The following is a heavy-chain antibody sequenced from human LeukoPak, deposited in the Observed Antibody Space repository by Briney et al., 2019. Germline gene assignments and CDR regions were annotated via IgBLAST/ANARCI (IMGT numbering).Heavy chain of an antibody. D-gene: IGHD1-14*01. Sequence: GGSLRLSCAASEFSFSTSTMNWVRQAPGKGLEWISSIGKTGRDMYYANSVRGRFTISRDNAKNSLFLVMDSLRVEDTSVYYCVRGDNRDYWGQGTLVTVSS. V-gene: IGHV3-21*01. CDR3: VRGDNRDY. CDR2: IGKTGRDM. J-gene: IGHJ4*02. CDR1: EFSFSTST.